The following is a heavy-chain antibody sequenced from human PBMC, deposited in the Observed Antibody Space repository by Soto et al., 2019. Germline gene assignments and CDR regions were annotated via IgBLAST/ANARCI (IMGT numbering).Heavy chain of an antibody. CDR3: AKVGGPAAIPRMDV. Sequence: PVESLKISCAASGFTFSSYAMSWVRQAPGKGLEWVSAISGSGGSTYYADSVKGRFTISRDNSKNTLYLQMNSLRAEDTAVYYCAKVGGPAAIPRMDVWGQGTTVTVSS. D-gene: IGHD2-2*01. CDR1: GFTFSSYA. J-gene: IGHJ6*02. CDR2: ISGSGGST. V-gene: IGHV3-23*01.